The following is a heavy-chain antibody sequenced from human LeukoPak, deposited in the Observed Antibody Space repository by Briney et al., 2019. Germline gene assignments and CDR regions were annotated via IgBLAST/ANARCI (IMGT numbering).Heavy chain of an antibody. CDR2: ISYDGSNK. Sequence: GGSLRLSCAASGFTFSSYGMHWVRQAPGKGLEWVAVISYDGSNKYYADSVKGRFTISRDNSKNTLYLQMNSLRAEDTAVYYCARGLIPSSSWYFDYWGQGTLVTVSS. J-gene: IGHJ4*02. D-gene: IGHD6-13*01. CDR1: GFTFSSYG. CDR3: ARGLIPSSSWYFDY. V-gene: IGHV3-30*19.